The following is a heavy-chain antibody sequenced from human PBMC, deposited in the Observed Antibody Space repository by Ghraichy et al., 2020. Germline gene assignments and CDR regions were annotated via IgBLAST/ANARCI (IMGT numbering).Heavy chain of an antibody. D-gene: IGHD4-23*01. CDR1: GFTFGSYS. J-gene: IGHJ6*02. Sequence: ESLNISCVGSGFTFGSYSMNWVRQSPGKGLEWVSYITSSSRTKSYADSVKGRFTISRDNAQNSLYLQMNSLRDEDTAVYYCGRASRVVRFFYYDGMDVWGQGTTVTVSS. CDR2: ITSSSRTK. CDR3: GRASRVVRFFYYDGMDV. V-gene: IGHV3-48*02.